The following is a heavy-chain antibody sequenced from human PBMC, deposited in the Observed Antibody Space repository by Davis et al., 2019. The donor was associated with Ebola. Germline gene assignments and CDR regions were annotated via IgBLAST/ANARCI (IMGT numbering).Heavy chain of an antibody. D-gene: IGHD6-6*01. V-gene: IGHV1-18*01. CDR1: GYTFTSYG. Sequence: ASVKVSCKASGYTFTSYGISWVRQAPGQGLEWMGWISAYNGNTNYAQKLQGRVTMTTDTSASTAYMELRSLRSDDTAVYYCARDRVYIGQLESMDVWGQGTTVTVSS. CDR3: ARDRVYIGQLESMDV. J-gene: IGHJ6*02. CDR2: ISAYNGNT.